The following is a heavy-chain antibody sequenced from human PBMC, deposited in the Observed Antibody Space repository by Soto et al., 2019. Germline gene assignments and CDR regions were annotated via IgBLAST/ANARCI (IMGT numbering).Heavy chain of an antibody. D-gene: IGHD5-12*01. CDR1: GYTFTNYG. J-gene: IGHJ4*02. CDR2: ISPYNGNT. V-gene: IGHV1-18*01. CDR3: ARGGSGYDGIDY. Sequence: QVHLVQSGADVKKPGASVKVSCKASGYTFTNYGITWVRQAPGQGLEWMGWISPYNGNTNYAQKVQYRVTMTTDTSTSTAYMELSMLISDDTGVYFGARGGSGYDGIDYWGQGTLVTVSS.